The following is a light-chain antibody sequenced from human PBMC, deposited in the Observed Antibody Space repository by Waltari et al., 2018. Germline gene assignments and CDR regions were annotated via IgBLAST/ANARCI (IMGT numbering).Light chain of an antibody. CDR1: SGDVGGYNY. V-gene: IGLV2-11*01. J-gene: IGLJ3*02. Sequence: QSALTQPRSVSGSPGLSVTISCTGTSGDVGGYNYVSWYQHHPGKAPNLLIYDVTKRPSGVHYRFSGSKSGNTASLTISGLQADDEADYYCCSDAGSIFIWVFGGWTKLTVL. CDR3: CSDAGSIFIWV. CDR2: DVT.